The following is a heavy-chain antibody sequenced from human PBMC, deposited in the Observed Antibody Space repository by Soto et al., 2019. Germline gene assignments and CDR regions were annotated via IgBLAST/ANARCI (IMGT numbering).Heavy chain of an antibody. CDR1: GYSISSGYY. Sequence: SETLSLTCVVSGYSISSGYYWAWVRQPPGKELEWIGSIYHSGKTYYKPSLRSRVTVSVDTSKNQFSMKLISVTAADTAVYYCARDKRVTMIGGWFDPWGQGTLVTVSS. V-gene: IGHV4-38-2*02. D-gene: IGHD3-22*01. CDR3: ARDKRVTMIGGWFDP. J-gene: IGHJ5*02. CDR2: IYHSGKT.